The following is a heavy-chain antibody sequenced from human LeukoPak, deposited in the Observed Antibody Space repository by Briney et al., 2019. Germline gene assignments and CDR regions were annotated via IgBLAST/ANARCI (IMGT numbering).Heavy chain of an antibody. D-gene: IGHD4-17*01. Sequence: GGSLRLSCAASGFTFSDYYMSWVRQAPGKGLEWVSAISGSGGSTYYADSVKGRFTISRDNSKNTLYLQMNSLRAEDTAVYYCARLLNDYGDYVIIYWGQGTLVTVSS. CDR2: ISGSGGST. V-gene: IGHV3-23*01. CDR3: ARLLNDYGDYVIIY. J-gene: IGHJ4*02. CDR1: GFTFSDYY.